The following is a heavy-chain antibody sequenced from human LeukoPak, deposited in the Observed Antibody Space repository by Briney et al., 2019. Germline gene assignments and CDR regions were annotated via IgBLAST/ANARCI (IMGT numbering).Heavy chain of an antibody. J-gene: IGHJ4*02. V-gene: IGHV4-34*01. D-gene: IGHD6-13*01. Sequence: SETLSLTCAVYGGSFSGYYWSWIRQPPGKGLEWIGEINHSGSTNYNPSLKSRVTISVDTSKNQFSLKLSSVTAADTAVYYCARGYSSSWYYFDYWGQGTLVTVSS. CDR2: INHSGST. CDR1: GGSFSGYY. CDR3: ARGYSSSWYYFDY.